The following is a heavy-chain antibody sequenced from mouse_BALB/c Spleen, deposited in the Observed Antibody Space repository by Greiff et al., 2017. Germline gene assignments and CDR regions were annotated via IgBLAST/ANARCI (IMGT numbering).Heavy chain of an antibody. V-gene: IGHV14-3*02. CDR2: IDPTNGNT. CDR3: ARHYGNLIDY. CDR1: GFNIKDTY. Sequence: EVQVVESGAELVKPGASVKLSCTASGFNIKDTYMHWVKQRPEQGLEWIGRIDPTNGNTKYDPKFQGKATITADTSSNTAYLQLSSLTSEDTAVYYCARHYGNLIDYWGQGTTLTVSS. D-gene: IGHD2-1*01. J-gene: IGHJ2*01.